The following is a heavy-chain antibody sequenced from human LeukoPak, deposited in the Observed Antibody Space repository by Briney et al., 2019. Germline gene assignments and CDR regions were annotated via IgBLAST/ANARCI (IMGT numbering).Heavy chain of an antibody. V-gene: IGHV4-39*01. CDR2: IYYSGST. D-gene: IGHD3-10*01. CDR3: ARAQAFTYYYGSGRLTPYDY. J-gene: IGHJ4*02. CDR1: GGSISSSSYY. Sequence: SETLSLTCTVSGGSISSSSYYWGWIRQPPGKGLEWIGSIYYSGSTYYNPSLKSRVTISVDTSKNQFSLKLSSVTAADTAVYYCARAQAFTYYYGSGRLTPYDYWGQGTLVTVSS.